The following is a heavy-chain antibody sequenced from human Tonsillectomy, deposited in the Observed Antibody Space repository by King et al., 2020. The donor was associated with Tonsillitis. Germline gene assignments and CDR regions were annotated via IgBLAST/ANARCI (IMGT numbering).Heavy chain of an antibody. J-gene: IGHJ5*02. D-gene: IGHD3-10*01. CDR1: GGSFSGYY. V-gene: IGHV4-34*01. Sequence: VQLQQWGAGLLKPSETLSLTCAVYGGSFSGYYWSWIPQPPGKGLEWIGEINHSGSTNYNPSLKSRVTISVDKSKNQFSLKLSSVTAADTAVYYCARVPWDYYGSGSYYASYNWFDPWGQGTLVTVSS. CDR3: ARVPWDYYGSGSYYASYNWFDP. CDR2: INHSGST.